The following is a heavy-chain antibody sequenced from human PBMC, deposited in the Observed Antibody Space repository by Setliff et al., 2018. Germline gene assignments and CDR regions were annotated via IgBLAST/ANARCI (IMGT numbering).Heavy chain of an antibody. CDR1: GYNSITYS. J-gene: IGHJ4*02. Sequence: ASVKVSCKASGYNSITYSMHWVRQTPGRGLEWMGWINTNTGNPKYAQGFTGRFVFSLDTSVSTAYLQISGLKTEDAAVYYCARALTYCNTVSCYYLDSWGQGTVVTVSS. CDR2: INTNTGNP. V-gene: IGHV7-4-1*02. D-gene: IGHD2-2*01. CDR3: ARALTYCNTVSCYYLDS.